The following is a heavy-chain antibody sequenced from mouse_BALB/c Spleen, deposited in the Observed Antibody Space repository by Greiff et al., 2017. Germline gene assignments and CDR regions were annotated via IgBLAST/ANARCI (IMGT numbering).Heavy chain of an antibody. D-gene: IGHD2-4*01. V-gene: IGHV7-3*02. Sequence: EVQVVESGGGLVQPGGSLRLSCATSGFTFTDYYMSWVRQPPGKALEWLGFIRNKANGYTTEYSASVKGRFTISRDNSQSILYLQMNTLRAEDSATYYCARDDDYDAWFAYWGQGTLVTVSA. CDR2: IRNKANGYTT. CDR3: ARDDDYDAWFAY. J-gene: IGHJ3*01. CDR1: GFTFTDYY.